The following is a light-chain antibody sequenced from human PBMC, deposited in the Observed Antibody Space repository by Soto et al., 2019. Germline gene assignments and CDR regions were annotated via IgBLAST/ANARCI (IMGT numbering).Light chain of an antibody. J-gene: IGKJ3*01. CDR2: GAS. V-gene: IGKV3-15*01. Sequence: EIVMTQSPATLSFSPGERAPLSCRASQSVSSNLAWYQQKPGQAPRLLIYGASTRATGIPARFSGSGSGTEFTLTISSLQSEDFAVYYCQQYNNWPPAFTFGPGTKVDIK. CDR1: QSVSSN. CDR3: QQYNNWPPAFT.